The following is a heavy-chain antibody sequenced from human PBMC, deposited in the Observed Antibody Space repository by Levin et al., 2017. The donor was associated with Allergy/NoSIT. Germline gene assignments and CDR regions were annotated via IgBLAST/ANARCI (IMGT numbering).Heavy chain of an antibody. V-gene: IGHV4-59*01. D-gene: IGHD4-17*01. CDR1: GVSISSYY. CDR3: ARYLPGDYAALEI. CDR2: IYYTGST. J-gene: IGHJ3*02. Sequence: SQTLSLTCTVSGVSISSYYWSWIRQPPGKGLEWIGYIYYTGSTNHNPSLKSRVTISVDTSKNQFSLRLRSVTAADTAVYYCARYLPGDYAALEIWGQGTMVTVSS.